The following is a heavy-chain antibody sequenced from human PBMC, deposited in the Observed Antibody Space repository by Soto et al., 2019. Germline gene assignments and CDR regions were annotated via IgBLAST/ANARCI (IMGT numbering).Heavy chain of an antibody. Sequence: EVQLVESGGGLIQPGGSLRLSCAVSGFTVSNNYMSWVRQAPGKGLEGVSVIYSGGYTAYGDSVKGRFTISRDNSKNTLYLQMKRRRAPGRAVFYGAARGGGGGYWGQGTLVTVSS. CDR2: IYSGGYT. CDR3: AARGGGGGY. J-gene: IGHJ4*02. D-gene: IGHD3-10*01. CDR1: GFTVSNNY. V-gene: IGHV3-53*01.